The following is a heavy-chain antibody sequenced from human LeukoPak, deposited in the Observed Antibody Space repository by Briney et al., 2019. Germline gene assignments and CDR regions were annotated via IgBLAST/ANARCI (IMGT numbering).Heavy chain of an antibody. V-gene: IGHV4-34*01. CDR1: GGSFSGYY. J-gene: IGHJ4*02. CDR2: TNHSGST. Sequence: PSETLSLTCAVYGGSFSGYYWSWIRQPPGKGLEWIGETNHSGSTNYNPSLKSRVTISVDTSKNQFSLKLSSVTAADTAVYYCARARGYNWTNVGFDYWGQGTLVTVSS. D-gene: IGHD1/OR15-1a*01. CDR3: ARARGYNWTNVGFDY.